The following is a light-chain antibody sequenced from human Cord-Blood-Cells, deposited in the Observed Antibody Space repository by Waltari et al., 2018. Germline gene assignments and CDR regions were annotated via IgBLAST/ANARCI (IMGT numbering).Light chain of an antibody. CDR2: KDS. J-gene: IGLJ3*02. CDR3: QSADSSGTWV. CDR1: ALPKQY. Sequence: SYELTQPPSVSVSPGQTARITCSGDALPKQYAYWYQQKPGQAPVLVIYKDSERPSGITERFSGSRSGRTVTLTIRGVQAEDEADYYCQSADSSGTWVFGGGTKLTVL. V-gene: IGLV3-25*02.